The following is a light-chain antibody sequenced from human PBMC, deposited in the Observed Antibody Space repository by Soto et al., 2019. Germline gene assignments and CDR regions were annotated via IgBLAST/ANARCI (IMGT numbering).Light chain of an antibody. CDR3: QQSYIMPWT. V-gene: IGKV1-39*01. CDR2: DAP. Sequence: IQITQSPSSLSASVGDRVTITCQATQDIRKYLNWYQQKPGKAPKLLIYDAPSLETGVPSRFSGSGSGTDFTLTINSLQPEDFATYHCQQSYIMPWTFGQGTKVDIK. J-gene: IGKJ1*01. CDR1: QDIRKY.